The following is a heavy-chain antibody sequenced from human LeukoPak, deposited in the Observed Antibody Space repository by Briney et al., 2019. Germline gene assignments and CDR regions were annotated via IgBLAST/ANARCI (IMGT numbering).Heavy chain of an antibody. CDR2: VDPSDSYT. CDR3: ARHGTGGFDY. V-gene: IGHV5-10-1*01. Sequence: GESLRISCKGSGYSFASNWISWVRQMPGKGLEWMGRVDPSDSYTYYSPSFQGHVTISPDESISTAFLQWSSLKASDSAMYFCARHGTGGFDYWGQGTLVTVSS. D-gene: IGHD3-10*01. CDR1: GYSFASNW. J-gene: IGHJ4*02.